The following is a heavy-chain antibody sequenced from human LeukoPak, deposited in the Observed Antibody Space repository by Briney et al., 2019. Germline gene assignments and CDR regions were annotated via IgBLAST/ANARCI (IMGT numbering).Heavy chain of an antibody. V-gene: IGHV3-48*01. Sequence: GGSLRLSCAASGFTFSSYIMNWVRQAPGKGLEWVSYISSSSSTIYYADSVKGRFTISRDNAKNSLYLQMNSLRAGDTAVYYCAPPPGAMVSWGQGTLVTVSS. J-gene: IGHJ4*02. CDR2: ISSSSSTI. CDR1: GFTFSSYI. CDR3: APPPGAMVS. D-gene: IGHD5-18*01.